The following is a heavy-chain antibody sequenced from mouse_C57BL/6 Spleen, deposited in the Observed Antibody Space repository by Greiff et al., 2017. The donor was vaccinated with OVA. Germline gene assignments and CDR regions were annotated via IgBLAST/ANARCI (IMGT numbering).Heavy chain of an antibody. Sequence: VQLQQPGAELVKPGASVKLSCKASGYTFTSYWMHWVKQRPGQGLEWIGMIHPNSGSTNYNEKFKSKATLTVDKSSSTAYMQLSSLTSEDSAVYYCARGVLRSYCAMDDWGQGTSVTVSS. CDR3: ARGVLRSYCAMDD. CDR2: IHPNSGST. J-gene: IGHJ4*01. V-gene: IGHV1-64*01. D-gene: IGHD1-1*01. CDR1: GYTFTSYW.